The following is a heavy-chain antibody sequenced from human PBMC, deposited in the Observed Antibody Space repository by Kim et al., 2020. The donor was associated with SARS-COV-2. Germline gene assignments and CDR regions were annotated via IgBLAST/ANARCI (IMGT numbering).Heavy chain of an antibody. D-gene: IGHD3-22*01. CDR2: ISGSGGST. CDR3: AKDLQITMIVVVILGDFAFDI. Sequence: GGSLRLSCAASGFTFSSYAMSWVRQAPGKGLEWVSAISGSGGSTYYADSVKGRFTISRDNSKNTLYLQMNSLRAEDTAVYYCAKDLQITMIVVVILGDFAFDIWGQGTMVTVSS. J-gene: IGHJ3*02. CDR1: GFTFSSYA. V-gene: IGHV3-23*01.